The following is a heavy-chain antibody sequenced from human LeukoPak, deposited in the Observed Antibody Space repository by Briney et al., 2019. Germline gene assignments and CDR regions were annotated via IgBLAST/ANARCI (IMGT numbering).Heavy chain of an antibody. CDR1: GFTFTNYG. V-gene: IGHV3-30*02. CDR2: IEFDGSTK. J-gene: IGHJ4*02. D-gene: IGHD2-2*01. CDR3: ANHITVHCSRSKCSDY. Sequence: PGGSLRLSCAASGFTFTNYGMHWVRQAPGKGLEWVAFIEFDGSTKYSADSVKGRFTISRDNSKNTLYLQMNSLRPEDTALYYCANHITVHCSRSKCSDYWGRGTLVTVSS.